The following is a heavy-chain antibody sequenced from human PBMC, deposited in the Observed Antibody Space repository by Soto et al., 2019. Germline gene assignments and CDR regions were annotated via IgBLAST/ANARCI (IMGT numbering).Heavy chain of an antibody. CDR3: AKDSQILGYCSSTSCYPFYYGMDV. CDR1: GFTFSSYA. V-gene: IGHV3-23*01. J-gene: IGHJ6*02. CDR2: ISGSGGST. Sequence: GGSLRLSCAASGFTFSSYAMSWVRQAPGKGLEWVSAISGSGGSTYYADSVKGRFTISRDNSKNTLYLQMNSLRAEDTAVYYCAKDSQILGYCSSTSCYPFYYGMDVWGQGTTVTVSS. D-gene: IGHD2-2*01.